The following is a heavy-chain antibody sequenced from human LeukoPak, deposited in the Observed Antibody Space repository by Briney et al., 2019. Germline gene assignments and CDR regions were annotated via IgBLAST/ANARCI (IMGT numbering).Heavy chain of an antibody. CDR2: IYYTGGT. D-gene: IGHD3-22*01. CDR3: ATGRIVVANTGAFDI. Sequence: SETLSLTCTVSGGSLSPFYGNWLRQPPGKGLEWIGYIYYTGGTSYSPSPNSRATIPVYASENQISLKLNSVTAADTAVYYCATGRIVVANTGAFDIWGQGTMVPVSS. CDR1: GGSLSPFY. V-gene: IGHV4-59*12. J-gene: IGHJ3*02.